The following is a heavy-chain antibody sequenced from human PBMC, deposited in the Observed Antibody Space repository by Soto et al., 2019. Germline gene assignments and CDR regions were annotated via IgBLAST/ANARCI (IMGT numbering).Heavy chain of an antibody. CDR3: ARLAGERARVSDYYGMDV. V-gene: IGHV3-7*05. J-gene: IGHJ6*02. CDR1: GFTFSSYW. D-gene: IGHD1-1*01. Sequence: GGSLRLSCAASGFTFSSYWMSWVRRAPGKGLEWVANIKQDGSEKYYVDSVKGRFTISRDNAKNSLYLQMNSLRAEDTAVYYCARLAGERARVSDYYGMDVWGQGTTVTVSS. CDR2: IKQDGSEK.